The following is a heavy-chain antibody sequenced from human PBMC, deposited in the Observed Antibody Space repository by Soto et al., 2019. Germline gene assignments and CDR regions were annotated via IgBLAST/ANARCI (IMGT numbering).Heavy chain of an antibody. CDR1: GFTFSSYG. V-gene: IGHV3-33*01. D-gene: IGHD3-16*01. CDR3: ASDGPGGRYPDAFDI. J-gene: IGHJ3*02. CDR2: IWYDGSNK. Sequence: QVQLVESGGGVVQPGRSLRLSCAASGFTFSSYGMHWVRQAPGKGLEWVAVIWYDGSNKYYADSVKGRFTISRDNSKNTLYLQMNRLRAEDTAVYYSASDGPGGRYPDAFDIWGQGTMFTVSS.